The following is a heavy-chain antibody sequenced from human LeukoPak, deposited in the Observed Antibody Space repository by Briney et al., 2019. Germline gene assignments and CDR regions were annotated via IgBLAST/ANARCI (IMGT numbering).Heavy chain of an antibody. CDR3: AIYDRAPACFDY. CDR1: GFTFSSYS. J-gene: IGHJ4*02. V-gene: IGHV3-23*01. D-gene: IGHD5/OR15-5a*01. Sequence: SGGSLRLSCGASGFTFSSYSMSWVRQPPGKGLEWISAISGSGGSTYYADFVKGRFITSRDNSKKTLQMQMNILSADNTAVYYCAIYDRAPACFDYWGQGTLVTVSP. CDR2: ISGSGGST.